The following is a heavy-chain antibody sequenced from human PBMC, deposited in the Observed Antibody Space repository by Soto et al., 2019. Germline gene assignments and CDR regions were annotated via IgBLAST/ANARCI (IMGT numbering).Heavy chain of an antibody. CDR2: IYDRGST. J-gene: IGHJ4*02. CDR1: GGSIGSSSYY. V-gene: IGHV4-39*01. D-gene: IGHD6-19*01. Sequence: PSETLSLTCTVSGGSIGSSSYYWGWIRQPPGKGLEWIGSIYDRGSTYSNPSLKSRLTTSLDTSKNQFSLKLTSVTAADTAVYYCARHGYTSGRTYFDYWGQGTLGTVSS. CDR3: ARHGYTSGRTYFDY.